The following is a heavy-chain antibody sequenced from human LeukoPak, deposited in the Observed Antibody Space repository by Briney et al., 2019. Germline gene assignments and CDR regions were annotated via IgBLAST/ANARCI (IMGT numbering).Heavy chain of an antibody. D-gene: IGHD3-22*01. CDR2: ISYDGSNK. V-gene: IGHV3-30-3*01. J-gene: IGHJ4*02. CDR1: GFTFSSYA. CDR3: ARAYYYDSSGPEGY. Sequence: GSLRLSCAASGFTFSSYAMHWVRQAPGKGLEWVAVISYDGSNKYYADSVKGRFTISRDNSKNTLYLQMNSLRAEDTAVYYCARAYYYDSSGPEGYWGQGTLVTVSS.